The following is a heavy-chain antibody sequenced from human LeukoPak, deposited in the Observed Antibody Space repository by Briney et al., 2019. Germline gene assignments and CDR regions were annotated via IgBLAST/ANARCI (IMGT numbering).Heavy chain of an antibody. Sequence: GGSLRLSCAASGFTFSNYGMHWVRQAPGKGLEWVAVISFDGSNKYYADSVKGRFTISRDNSKNTLYLQMNSLRAEDTAVYYCARRLQADFDYWGQGTLVTVSS. V-gene: IGHV3-30*03. CDR2: ISFDGSNK. D-gene: IGHD6-13*01. J-gene: IGHJ4*02. CDR1: GFTFSNYG. CDR3: ARRLQADFDY.